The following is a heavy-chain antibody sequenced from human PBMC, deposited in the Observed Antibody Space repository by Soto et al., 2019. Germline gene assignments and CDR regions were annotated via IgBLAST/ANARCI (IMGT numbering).Heavy chain of an antibody. V-gene: IGHV1-18*01. CDR1: GYTFTSYG. J-gene: IGHJ5*02. CDR3: ARDSRIAAAGTRFDP. Sequence: SVKVSCKASGYTFTSYGISWVRQAPGQGLEWMGWISAYNGNTNYAQKLQGRVTMTTDTSTSTAYMELRSLRSDDTAVYYCARDSRIAAAGTRFDPWGQGTRCTVSS. CDR2: ISAYNGNT. D-gene: IGHD6-13*01.